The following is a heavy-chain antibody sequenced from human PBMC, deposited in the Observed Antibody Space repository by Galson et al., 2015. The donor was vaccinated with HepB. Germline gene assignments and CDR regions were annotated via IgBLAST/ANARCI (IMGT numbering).Heavy chain of an antibody. J-gene: IGHJ4*02. CDR2: IFWNDDK. V-gene: IGHV2-5*01. Sequence: PALVKPTQTLTLTCTFSGFSVTTGGVGVGWIRQPPGKALEWLALIFWNDDKFYSPSLKNRFTITKDTSKNQVVLTLSNMDPVDSATYYCAHRNYYDSSGYTFDYWGPGTPVIVSS. D-gene: IGHD3-22*01. CDR1: GFSVTTGGVG. CDR3: AHRNYYDSSGYTFDY.